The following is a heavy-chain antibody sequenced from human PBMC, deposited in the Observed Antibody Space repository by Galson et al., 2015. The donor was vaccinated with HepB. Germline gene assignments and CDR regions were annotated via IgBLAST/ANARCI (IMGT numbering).Heavy chain of an antibody. D-gene: IGHD5-18*01. J-gene: IGHJ4*02. CDR2: IKTKTEGGTV. CDR1: GFSFSNFW. V-gene: IGHV3-15*07. CDR3: RVWIRPHLKDY. Sequence: SLRLSCAASGFSFSNFWMDWVRLAPGKGLEWVGRIKTKTEGGTVDYAAPVKGRFIISRDDSVNTLYLQMNSLKTEDTGIYYCRVWIRPHLKDYWGQGTLVTVSS.